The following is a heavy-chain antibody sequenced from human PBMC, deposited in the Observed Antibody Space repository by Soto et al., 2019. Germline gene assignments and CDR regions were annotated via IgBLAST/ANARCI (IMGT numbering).Heavy chain of an antibody. V-gene: IGHV3-21*04. D-gene: IGHD6-13*01. J-gene: IGHJ4*02. CDR3: ANGGYSSPWFPDDS. Sequence: GGSLRLSCAASGFTFSSYSMNWVRQAPGKGLEWVSSISSSSSYIYYADSVKGRFTISRDNSKNTLYLQMISLRAEDTAVYYCANGGYSSPWFPDDSWGQGTLVTVSS. CDR2: ISSSSSYI. CDR1: GFTFSSYS.